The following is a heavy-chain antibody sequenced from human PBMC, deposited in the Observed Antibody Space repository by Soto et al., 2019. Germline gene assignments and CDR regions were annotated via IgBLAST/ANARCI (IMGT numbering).Heavy chain of an antibody. D-gene: IGHD2-2*01. J-gene: IGHJ4*02. CDR2: IVVGSGNT. Sequence: SVKVSCKTSGFTFTSSAVQWVRQARGQRLEWIGWIVVGSGNTNYAQKFQERVTITRDMSTSTAYMELSSLRSEDTAVYYCAAEGGGYCSSTSCSPVGYWGQGTLVTVSS. CDR1: GFTFTSSA. V-gene: IGHV1-58*01. CDR3: AAEGGGYCSSTSCSPVGY.